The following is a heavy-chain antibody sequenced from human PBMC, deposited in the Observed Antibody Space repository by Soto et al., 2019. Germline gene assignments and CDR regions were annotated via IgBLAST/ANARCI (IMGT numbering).Heavy chain of an antibody. Sequence: SETLSLTCAVYGGSFSGNYWTWIRQPPGKGLEWIGEVNHSGSAKYNPSLKSRGTISVDTSKNQISLKLTSLTAADTALYYCVRRYCSRTSCLAGFDPWGRGTQVTVSS. D-gene: IGHD2-2*01. V-gene: IGHV4-34*01. CDR3: VRRYCSRTSCLAGFDP. CDR1: GGSFSGNY. CDR2: VNHSGSA. J-gene: IGHJ5*02.